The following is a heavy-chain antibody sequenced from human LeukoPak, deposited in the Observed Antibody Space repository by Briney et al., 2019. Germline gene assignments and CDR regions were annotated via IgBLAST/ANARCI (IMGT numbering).Heavy chain of an antibody. CDR3: ARLKGRVVPTSLDP. Sequence: GGSLRLSCAASGFTFSDYYMSWIRQAPGKGLEWVSYISSSGSTIYYADSVWGRFTISRDNAKNSLYLQMNSLRAEDTAVYYCARLKGRVVPTSLDPWGQGTLVTVSS. J-gene: IGHJ5*02. D-gene: IGHD2-2*01. V-gene: IGHV3-11*01. CDR1: GFTFSDYY. CDR2: ISSSGSTI.